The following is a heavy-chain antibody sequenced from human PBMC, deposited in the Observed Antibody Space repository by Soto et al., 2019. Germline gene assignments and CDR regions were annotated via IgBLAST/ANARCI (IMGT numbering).Heavy chain of an antibody. V-gene: IGHV3-43*01. Sequence: GGSLRLSCAASGFTFDDYTMHWVRQAPGKGLEWVSLISWDGGSTYYADSVKGRFTISRDNSKNSLYLQMNSLRTEDTALYYCATLCTAAGYYGMDVWGQGTTVTVPS. CDR3: ATLCTAAGYYGMDV. CDR1: GFTFDDYT. CDR2: ISWDGGST. J-gene: IGHJ6*02. D-gene: IGHD2-8*01.